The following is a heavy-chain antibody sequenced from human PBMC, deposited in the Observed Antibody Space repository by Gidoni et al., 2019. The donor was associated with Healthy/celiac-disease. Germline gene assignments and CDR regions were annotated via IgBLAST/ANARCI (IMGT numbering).Heavy chain of an antibody. J-gene: IGHJ4*02. CDR2: INTGNGNT. CDR3: ARADFGFDY. CDR1: GYTFTSYA. D-gene: IGHD3-3*01. Sequence: QVQLVQSGAEVKKPGASVKVSCKASGYTFTSYAMHWVRQAPGQRLEWMGWINTGNGNTKHSQKFQGRVTITRDTSASTAYMELSSLRSEETAVYYCARADFGFDYWGQGTLVTVSS. V-gene: IGHV1-3*04.